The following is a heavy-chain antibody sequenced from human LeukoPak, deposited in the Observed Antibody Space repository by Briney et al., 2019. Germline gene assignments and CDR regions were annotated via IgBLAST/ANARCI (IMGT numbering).Heavy chain of an antibody. D-gene: IGHD5-24*01. Sequence: SETLSLTCTVSGGSVSSGSYYWRWIRQPPGKGLEWIGYIYYSGSTNYNPSLKSRVTISVDTSKNQFSLKLSSVTAADTAVYYCARMQRDGYKPPFDYWGQGTLVTVSS. CDR1: GGSVSSGSYY. CDR2: IYYSGST. J-gene: IGHJ4*02. CDR3: ARMQRDGYKPPFDY. V-gene: IGHV4-61*01.